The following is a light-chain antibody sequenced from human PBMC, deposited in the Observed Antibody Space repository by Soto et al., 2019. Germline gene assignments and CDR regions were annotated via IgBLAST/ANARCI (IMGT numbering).Light chain of an antibody. CDR2: LGS. V-gene: IGKV2-28*01. J-gene: IGKJ4*01. CDR1: QSLLHSNGYNY. Sequence: DIVMTQSPLSLPVTPREPASISCRSSQSLLHSNGYNYLDWYLQKPGQPPQLLIYLGSNRASGVPDRFSGSGSGTDFTLKINRVEAEDVGVYFCMQALQTPLTFGGGTKVEIK. CDR3: MQALQTPLT.